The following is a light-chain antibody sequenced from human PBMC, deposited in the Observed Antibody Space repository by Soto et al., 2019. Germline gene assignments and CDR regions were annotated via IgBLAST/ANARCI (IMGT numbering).Light chain of an antibody. CDR3: QQTYSGLVT. CDR2: AAS. CDR1: QSISSY. J-gene: IGKJ5*01. Sequence: DIQMTQSPSSLSASVGDRVTITCRASQSISSYLNWYQQKPGKAPKLLIYAASSLQSGVPPRFSGSESGTDFTLTISSLQPEDFATYYCQQTYSGLVTFGQGTRLEIK. V-gene: IGKV1-39*01.